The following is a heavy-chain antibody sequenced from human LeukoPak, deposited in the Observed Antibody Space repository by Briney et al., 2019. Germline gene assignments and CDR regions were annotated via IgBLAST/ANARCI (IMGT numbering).Heavy chain of an antibody. CDR1: GGSISSSSYY. J-gene: IGHJ4*02. CDR2: IYTSGST. Sequence: SETLSLTCTVSGGSISSSSYYWSWIRQPAGKGLEWIVRIYTSGSTNYNPSLKSRVTMSVDTSKNQFSLKLSSVTAADTAVYYCAREEPDYYGSGSHRDYWGQGTLVTVSS. V-gene: IGHV4-61*02. CDR3: AREEPDYYGSGSHRDY. D-gene: IGHD3-10*01.